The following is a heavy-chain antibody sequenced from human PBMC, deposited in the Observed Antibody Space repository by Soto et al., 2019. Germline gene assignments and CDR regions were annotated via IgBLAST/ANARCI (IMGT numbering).Heavy chain of an antibody. CDR3: AREPRYCRGGSCSITGDASDI. J-gene: IGHJ3*02. V-gene: IGHV3-66*01. D-gene: IGHD2-15*01. CDR2: ISNRGDT. CDR1: GFIVSDTY. Sequence: EVQLVESGGGLVQPGGSLRLYCTASGFIVSDTYVNWVRQAPGKGLEWVSVISNRGDTHYADSVRGRFSLSRDISDNTLHLQMNNLRVEDTAVYYCAREPRYCRGGSCSITGDASDIRGQGTMVIVSS.